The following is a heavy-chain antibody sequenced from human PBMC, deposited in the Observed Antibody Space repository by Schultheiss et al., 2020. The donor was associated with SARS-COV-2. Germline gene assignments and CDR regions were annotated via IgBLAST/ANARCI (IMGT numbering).Heavy chain of an antibody. CDR3: ARGAPFQVVIGYFDY. V-gene: IGHV4-39*07. J-gene: IGHJ4*02. CDR1: GGSISSGDYY. CDR2: IYYSGST. D-gene: IGHD2-15*01. Sequence: SETLSLTCTVSGGSISSGDYYWGWIRQPPGKGLEWIGSIYYSGSTYYNPSLKSRVTISRDTSKNQFSLRLTSVTVADTAVYYCARGAPFQVVIGYFDYWGQGSQVTVSS.